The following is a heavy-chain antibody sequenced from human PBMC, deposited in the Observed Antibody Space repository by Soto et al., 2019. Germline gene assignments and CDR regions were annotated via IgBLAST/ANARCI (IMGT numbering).Heavy chain of an antibody. J-gene: IGHJ3*02. CDR3: AKSNIVVVVAATGAFDI. V-gene: IGHV3-23*01. Sequence: EVQLLESGGGLVQPGGSLRLSCAASGFTFSSYAMSWVRQAPGKGLEWVSAISGSGGSTYYADSVKGRFTISRDNSKNTLYLQINSLRAEDTAVYYCAKSNIVVVVAATGAFDIWGQGTMVTVSS. CDR2: ISGSGGST. D-gene: IGHD2-15*01. CDR1: GFTFSSYA.